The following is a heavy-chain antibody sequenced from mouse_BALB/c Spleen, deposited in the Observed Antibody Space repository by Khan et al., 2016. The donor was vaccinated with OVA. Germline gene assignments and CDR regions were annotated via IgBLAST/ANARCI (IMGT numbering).Heavy chain of an antibody. CDR3: TRFHGGY. CDR1: GYTFTDYV. CDR2: INTYTGEP. J-gene: IGHJ2*01. V-gene: IGHV9-3-1*01. Sequence: QIQLVQSGPELKKPGETVKISCKASGYTFTDYVMNWVKQSPGKGLKWMGWINTYTGEPTYADDFKGRFAFSLETSASTAYLQINSLKNEDTATYFCTRFHGGYWGQGTTLPVSS.